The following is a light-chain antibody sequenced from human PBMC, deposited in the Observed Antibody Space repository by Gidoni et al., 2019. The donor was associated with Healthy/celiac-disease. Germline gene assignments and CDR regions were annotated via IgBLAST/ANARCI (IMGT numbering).Light chain of an antibody. V-gene: IGKV3-20*01. CDR2: GAS. CDR1: QSVSSSY. Sequence: EIVLTQSPGTLSLSPGERATLSGRASQSVSSSYVAWHQQKPGQAPRLLIYGASSRAAGIPDRFSGSGAGTDFTLTISRLEPEDFAVYYCQQYGSTGTFGQGTKVEIK. CDR3: QQYGSTGT. J-gene: IGKJ1*01.